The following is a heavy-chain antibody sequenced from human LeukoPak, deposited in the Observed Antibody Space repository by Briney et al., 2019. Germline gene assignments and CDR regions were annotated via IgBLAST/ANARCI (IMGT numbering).Heavy chain of an antibody. CDR3: AKDQCSGGSCYTYYFDY. Sequence: PGGSLRLSCAASGFTFNTYDMHWVRQAPGKGLEWVAFVRFDGSDTYYADSVKGRFTISRDNSKNTLYLQMNSLRAEDTAVYYCAKDQCSGGSCYTYYFDYWGQGTLVTVSS. CDR2: VRFDGSDT. V-gene: IGHV3-30*02. J-gene: IGHJ4*02. CDR1: GFTFNTYD. D-gene: IGHD2-15*01.